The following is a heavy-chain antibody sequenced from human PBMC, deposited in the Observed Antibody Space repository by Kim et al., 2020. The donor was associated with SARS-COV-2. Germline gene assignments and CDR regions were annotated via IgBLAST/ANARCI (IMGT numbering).Heavy chain of an antibody. CDR2: IKQDGSEK. CDR1: GFTFSSYW. Sequence: GGSLRLSCAASGFTFSSYWMSWVRQAPGKGLEWVANIKQDGSEKYYVDSVKGRFTISRDNAKNSLYLQMNSLRAEDTAVYYCASEPIVVVVAGALGAFDYWGQGTLVTVSS. V-gene: IGHV3-7*03. D-gene: IGHD2-15*01. CDR3: ASEPIVVVVAGALGAFDY. J-gene: IGHJ4*02.